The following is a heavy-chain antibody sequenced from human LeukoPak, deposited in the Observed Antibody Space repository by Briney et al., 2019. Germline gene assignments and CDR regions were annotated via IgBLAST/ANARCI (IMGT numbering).Heavy chain of an antibody. CDR3: ARHGYNYKIDY. Sequence: SETLSLTCTVSGGSISSYYWSWIRQPPGKGLEWIGSIYYLYYLDYSGSTYYNPSLKSRVTISVDTSKNQFSLKLSSVTAADTAVYYCARHGYNYKIDYWGQGTLVTVSS. J-gene: IGHJ4*02. CDR2: IYYLYYLDYSGST. D-gene: IGHD5-24*01. V-gene: IGHV4-59*08. CDR1: GGSISSYY.